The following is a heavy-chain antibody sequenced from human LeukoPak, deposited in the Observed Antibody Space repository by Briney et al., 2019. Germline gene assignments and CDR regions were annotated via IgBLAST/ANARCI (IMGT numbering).Heavy chain of an antibody. V-gene: IGHV3-48*04. D-gene: IGHD3-10*01. Sequence: PGGSLRLSCAASGFTFSRYSMNWVREAPGKGLEWVSYISSSGSTIYYADSVKGRFTISRDNAKNSLYLQMNSLRAEDTAVYYCAREETYYYGSGNNFDYWGQGTLVTVSS. CDR3: AREETYYYGSGNNFDY. CDR1: GFTFSRYS. CDR2: ISSSGSTI. J-gene: IGHJ4*02.